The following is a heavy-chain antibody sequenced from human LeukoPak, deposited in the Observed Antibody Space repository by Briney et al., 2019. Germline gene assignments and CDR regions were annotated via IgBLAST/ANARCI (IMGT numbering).Heavy chain of an antibody. CDR3: AIAIAARRIWFDP. CDR1: GYTFTSYD. CDR2: MNPSSGNT. D-gene: IGHD6-6*01. J-gene: IGHJ5*02. V-gene: IGHV1-8*03. Sequence: ASVRVSCKASGYTFTSYDINWVRQAPGQGLEWMGWMNPSSGNTVYAQKLQGRVTITRNTSISTAYMELSSLRSDDTAVYYCAIAIAARRIWFDPWGQGTLVTVSS.